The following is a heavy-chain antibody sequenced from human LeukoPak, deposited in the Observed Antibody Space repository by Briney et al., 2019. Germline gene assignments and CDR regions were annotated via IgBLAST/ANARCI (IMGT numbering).Heavy chain of an antibody. CDR2: IYYSRSM. Sequence: PSETLSLTCTASGASISSTSHHWDWIRQPPGKGLEWIGSIYYSRSMYSNPSLKSRVTISVDTSKNHFSLKLSSVTAADTAVYYCARHVVYDAFDVWGQGTVVTVSS. CDR3: ARHVVYDAFDV. D-gene: IGHD2-21*01. V-gene: IGHV4-39*01. J-gene: IGHJ3*01. CDR1: GASISSTSHH.